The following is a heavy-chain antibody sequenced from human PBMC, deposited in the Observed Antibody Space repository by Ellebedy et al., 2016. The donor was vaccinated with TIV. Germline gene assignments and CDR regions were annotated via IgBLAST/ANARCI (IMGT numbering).Heavy chain of an antibody. CDR2: INAGNGNT. Sequence: ASVKVSXKASRYTFTSYAMHWVRQAPGQRLEWMGWINAGNGNTKYSQKFQGRVTITRDTSASTAYMELSSLRSEDTAVYYCARRTIVVPSGFDPWGQGTLVTVSS. CDR1: RYTFTSYA. J-gene: IGHJ5*02. V-gene: IGHV1-3*01. D-gene: IGHD3-22*01. CDR3: ARRTIVVPSGFDP.